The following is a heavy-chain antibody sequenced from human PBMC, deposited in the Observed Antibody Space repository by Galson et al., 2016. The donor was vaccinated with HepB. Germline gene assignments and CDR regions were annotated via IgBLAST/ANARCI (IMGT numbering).Heavy chain of an antibody. V-gene: IGHV3-7*01. CDR1: GVTLSTYW. D-gene: IGHD2-8*01. CDR2: IKQDGSER. J-gene: IGHJ3*02. CDR3: VRDVRVLMVYSAFHEAHDI. Sequence: SLRLSCAASGVTLSTYWMSWVRQAPGKGLEWVANIKQDGSERHYVDSVKGRFTISRDNAKNSLYLQMNSLRAEDTAVYYCVRDVRVLMVYSAFHEAHDIWGQGTMVTVSS.